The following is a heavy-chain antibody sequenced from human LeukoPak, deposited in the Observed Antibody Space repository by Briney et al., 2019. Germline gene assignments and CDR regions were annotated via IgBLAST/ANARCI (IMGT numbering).Heavy chain of an antibody. CDR1: GYTFTDYF. D-gene: IGHD2-15*01. J-gene: IGHJ3*02. CDR2: ISSYNGNT. V-gene: IGHV1-18*04. Sequence: ASVKVSCKASGYTFTDYFMNWVRQAPGQGLEWMGWISSYNGNTNYAQKLQGRVTMTTETSTSTAYMELRSLRSDDTAVYYCARVTLSEIVVFDIWGQGTMVTVSS. CDR3: ARVTLSEIVVFDI.